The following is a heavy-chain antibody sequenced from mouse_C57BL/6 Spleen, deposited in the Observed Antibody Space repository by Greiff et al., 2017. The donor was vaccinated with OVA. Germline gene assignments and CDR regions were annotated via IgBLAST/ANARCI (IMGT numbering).Heavy chain of an antibody. D-gene: IGHD1-1*01. Sequence: VQLQQSGAELMKPGASVKLSCKATGYTFTGYWIEWVKQRPGHGLEWIGEILPGSGSTNYNEKFKGKATFTADTSSNTAYMQLRSLTTEDSAIYYCARKGPHYYGSSSYYFDYWGQGTTRTVSS. V-gene: IGHV1-9*01. CDR1: GYTFTGYW. CDR2: ILPGSGST. CDR3: ARKGPHYYGSSSYYFDY. J-gene: IGHJ2*01.